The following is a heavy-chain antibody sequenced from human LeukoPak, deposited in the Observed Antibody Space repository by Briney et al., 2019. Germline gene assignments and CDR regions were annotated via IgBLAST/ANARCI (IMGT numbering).Heavy chain of an antibody. CDR3: ATTRYCNGGSCFALDY. Sequence: GGSLRLSCAASGFTFSSYAMSWVRQAPGKGLEWVSAISGSGGSTYYADSVKGRFTISRDNSKNTLYLQMNSLRAEDTAVYYCATTRYCNGGSCFALDYWGQGTLVTVSS. J-gene: IGHJ4*02. D-gene: IGHD2-15*01. CDR2: ISGSGGST. CDR1: GFTFSSYA. V-gene: IGHV3-23*01.